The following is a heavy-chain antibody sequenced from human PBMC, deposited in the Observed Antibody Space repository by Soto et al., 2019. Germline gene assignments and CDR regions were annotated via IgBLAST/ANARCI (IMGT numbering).Heavy chain of an antibody. V-gene: IGHV1-8*01. CDR2: INPNSGNT. CDR3: ARGIKSGDYSGWCDP. Sequence: QVQLVQSGAEVKKPGASVKVSCKASGYIFTNYDINWVRQATGQGLEYLGWINPNSGNTGYVQKFQGRVTMTRNTSINTAYMELNSLRSEDTAVYYCARGIKSGDYSGWCDPWGQGTLVTVSS. J-gene: IGHJ5*02. CDR1: GYIFTNYD. D-gene: IGHD4-17*01.